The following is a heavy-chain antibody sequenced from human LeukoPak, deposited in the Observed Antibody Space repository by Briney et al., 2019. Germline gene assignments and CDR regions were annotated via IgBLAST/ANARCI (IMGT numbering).Heavy chain of an antibody. CDR3: ARGGVEMATITNFDY. V-gene: IGHV5-51*01. CDR2: IYPGDSDT. CDR1: GYSFTSYW. Sequence: PGESLKISCKGSGYSFTSYWIGWVRQMPGKGLEWMGIIYPGDSDTRYSPSFQGQVTISADKSISTAYLQWSSLKASDTATYYCARGGVEMATITNFDYWGQGTLVTVSS. J-gene: IGHJ4*02. D-gene: IGHD5-24*01.